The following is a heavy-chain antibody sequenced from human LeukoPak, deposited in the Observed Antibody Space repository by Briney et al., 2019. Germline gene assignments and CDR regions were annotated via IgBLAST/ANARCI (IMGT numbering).Heavy chain of an antibody. J-gene: IGHJ3*02. CDR2: IYTSGST. CDR1: GGSISSYY. Sequence: SETLSLTCTVSGGSISSYYWSWIRQPAGKGLEWIGRIYTSGSTNYNPSLKSRVTMSADTSKNQFSLKLSSVTAADTAVYYCARDLPFQLLYGHDAFDIWGQGTMVTVSS. V-gene: IGHV4-4*07. CDR3: ARDLPFQLLYGHDAFDI. D-gene: IGHD2-2*02.